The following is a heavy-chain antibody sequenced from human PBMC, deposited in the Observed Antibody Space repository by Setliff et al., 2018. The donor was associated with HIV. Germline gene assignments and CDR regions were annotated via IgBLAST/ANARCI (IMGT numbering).Heavy chain of an antibody. CDR2: ISSSSSSYI. Sequence: PGGSLRLSCAASGFTFSSYSMNWVRQAPGKGLEWVSSISSSSSSYIYYADSVKGRFTISRDNAKNSLYLQMNSLRAEDTAVYYCARYGSGSYYMVYYYYYMDVWGKGTTVTVSS. J-gene: IGHJ6*03. CDR3: ARYGSGSYYMVYYYYYMDV. D-gene: IGHD3-10*01. V-gene: IGHV3-21*01. CDR1: GFTFSSYS.